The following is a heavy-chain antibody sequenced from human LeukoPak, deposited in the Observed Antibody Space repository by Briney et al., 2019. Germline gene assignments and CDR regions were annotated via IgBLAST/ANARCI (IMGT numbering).Heavy chain of an antibody. CDR1: GGSFSGYY. CDR2: INHSGGT. D-gene: IGHD5-18*01. Sequence: SSETLSLTCAVYGGSFSGYYWSWIRQPPGKGLEWIGEINHSGGTNYNPSLKSRVTISVDTSKNQFSLKLSSVTAADTAVYYCARVLTACDYWGQGTLVTVSS. CDR3: ARVLTACDY. V-gene: IGHV4-34*01. J-gene: IGHJ4*02.